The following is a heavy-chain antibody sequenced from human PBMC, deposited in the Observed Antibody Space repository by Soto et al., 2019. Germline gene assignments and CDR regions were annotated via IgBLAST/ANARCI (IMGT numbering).Heavy chain of an antibody. V-gene: IGHV1-3*01. Sequence: ASVKVSCKASGYTFTSYYMNWVRQAPGQGLEWMGWINAGNGYTTYAQKFLGRVTMTRDTSASTAYMELSSLRSEDTAVYYCARDPGYSYGYNWGQGTLVTVSS. J-gene: IGHJ4*02. D-gene: IGHD5-18*01. CDR3: ARDPGYSYGYN. CDR2: INAGNGYT. CDR1: GYTFTSYY.